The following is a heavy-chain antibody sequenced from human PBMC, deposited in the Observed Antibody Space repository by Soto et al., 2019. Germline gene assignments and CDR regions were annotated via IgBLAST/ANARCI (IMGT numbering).Heavy chain of an antibody. D-gene: IGHD6-13*01. V-gene: IGHV1-18*01. J-gene: IGHJ4*02. CDR3: ASGIEAAAGNDY. CDR2: ISAYNTNT. CDR1: GYTFTNYG. Sequence: QVQLVQSGAEVKKPGASVKVSCKASGYTFTNYGITWVRQAPGQGLEWMGWISAYNTNTNYAQNLQGRVTMTTDTCTSTAYVELRNLRSDDTAVYFCASGIEAAAGNDYWGQGTLVTVSS.